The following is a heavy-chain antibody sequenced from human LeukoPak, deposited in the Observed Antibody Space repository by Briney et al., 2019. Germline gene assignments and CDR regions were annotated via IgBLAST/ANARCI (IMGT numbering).Heavy chain of an antibody. D-gene: IGHD3-22*01. V-gene: IGHV1-46*01. CDR3: ARDGTYYYDSSGPPYYYGMDV. J-gene: IGHJ6*02. CDR1: GYTFTSYY. CDR2: INPSGGST. Sequence: ASVKVSCKASGYTFTSYYMHWVRQAPGQGLEWMGIINPSGGSTSYAQKFQGRVTMTRDTSMSTVYMELSSLRSEDTAVYYCARDGTYYYDSSGPPYYYGMDVWGQGTTVTVSS.